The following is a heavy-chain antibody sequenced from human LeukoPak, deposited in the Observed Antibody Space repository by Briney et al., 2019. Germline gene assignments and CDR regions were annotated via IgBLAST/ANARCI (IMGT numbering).Heavy chain of an antibody. CDR3: ARRVSSGWLPGYYFDY. Sequence: HGESLKISCKGSGYSFSSNWIGWVRQMPGKGLEWMGITYPGDSDTRYSPSFQGQVTISADKSISTAYLQWSSLKASDTAMYYCARRVSSGWLPGYYFDYWGQGTLVTVSS. D-gene: IGHD6-19*01. CDR1: GYSFSSNW. V-gene: IGHV5-51*01. CDR2: TYPGDSDT. J-gene: IGHJ4*02.